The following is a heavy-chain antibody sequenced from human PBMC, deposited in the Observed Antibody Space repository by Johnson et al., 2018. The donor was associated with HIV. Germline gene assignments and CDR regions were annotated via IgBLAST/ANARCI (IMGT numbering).Heavy chain of an antibody. CDR1: GFTFSSYD. J-gene: IGHJ3*02. D-gene: IGHD6-6*01. CDR2: IGTAGDT. Sequence: VQLVESGGGLVQPGGSLRLSCAASGFTFSSYDMHWVRQAPGKGLEWVSAIGTAGDTYYPGSVKGRFTISRENATNALYLQMNSLRAGDTAVYYCAREGMYSSYQGSFDIWGQGTMVTVSS. CDR3: AREGMYSSYQGSFDI. V-gene: IGHV3-13*01.